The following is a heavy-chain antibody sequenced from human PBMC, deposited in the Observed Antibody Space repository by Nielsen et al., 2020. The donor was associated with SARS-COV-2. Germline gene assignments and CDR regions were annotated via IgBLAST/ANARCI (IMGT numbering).Heavy chain of an antibody. CDR2: INPSGGST. CDR3: AREYYYGSGNRRYYYYYGMDV. CDR1: GYTFTSYY. V-gene: IGHV1-46*01. Sequence: ASVKVSCKASGYTFTSYYMHWVRQAPGQGLEWMGIINPSGGSTSYAQKFQGRVTMTRDTSTSTVYMELSSLRSEDTAVYYCAREYYYGSGNRRYYYYYGMDVWGQGATVTVSS. J-gene: IGHJ6*02. D-gene: IGHD3-10*01.